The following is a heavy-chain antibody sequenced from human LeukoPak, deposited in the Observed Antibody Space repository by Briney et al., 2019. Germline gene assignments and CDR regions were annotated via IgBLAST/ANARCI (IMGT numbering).Heavy chain of an antibody. CDR3: ARDGPAYCGGDCYSDY. J-gene: IGHJ4*02. CDR1: GGTFSSYG. CDR2: ISAYNGNT. Sequence: ASVKVSCKASGGTFSSYGISWVRQAPGQGLEWMGWISAYNGNTNYAQKLQGRVTMTTDTSTSTAYMELRSLRSDDTAVYYCARDGPAYCGGDCYSDYWGQGTLVTVSS. V-gene: IGHV1-18*01. D-gene: IGHD2-21*02.